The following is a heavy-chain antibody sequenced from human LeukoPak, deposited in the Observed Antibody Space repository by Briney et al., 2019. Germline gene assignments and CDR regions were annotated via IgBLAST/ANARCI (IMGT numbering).Heavy chain of an antibody. Sequence: GGSLRLSCAAPGLTFSEYAMSWFRQAPGKGLEWVSGITSGFTPHYADSVKGRFTISRDNSKNMFHLQLNSLRAEDTAVYYCAKDYSDSRVADVFFEYWGQGTLVTVSS. V-gene: IGHV3-23*01. CDR3: AKDYSDSRVADVFFEY. D-gene: IGHD2-15*01. CDR2: ITSGFTP. J-gene: IGHJ4*02. CDR1: GLTFSEYA.